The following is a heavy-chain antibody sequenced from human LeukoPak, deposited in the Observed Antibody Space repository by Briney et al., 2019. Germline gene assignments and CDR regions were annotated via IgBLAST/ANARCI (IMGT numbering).Heavy chain of an antibody. J-gene: IGHJ6*02. CDR1: GGSISSYY. V-gene: IGHV4-59*08. D-gene: IGHD5-18*01. Sequence: PSETLSLTCTVSGGSISSYYWSWIRQPPGKGLEWIGYIYYSGSTNYNPSLKSRVTISVDTSKNQFSLKLSSVTAADTAVYYCARHDSYGPYGGMDVWGQGTTVTVSS. CDR3: ARHDSYGPYGGMDV. CDR2: IYYSGST.